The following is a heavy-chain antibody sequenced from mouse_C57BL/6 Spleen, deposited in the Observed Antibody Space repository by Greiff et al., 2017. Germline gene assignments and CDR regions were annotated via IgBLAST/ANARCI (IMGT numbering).Heavy chain of an antibody. CDR3: ARRAYDGYYVEGAMDY. V-gene: IGHV1-55*01. CDR1: GYTFTSYW. J-gene: IGHJ4*01. D-gene: IGHD2-3*01. CDR2: IYPGSGST. Sequence: QVQLQQPGAELVKPGASVKMSCKASGYTFTSYWITWVKQRPGQGLEWIGDIYPGSGSTNYNEKFKSKATLTVDTSSSTAYMQLSSLTSEDSAVYYCARRAYDGYYVEGAMDYWGQGTSVTVSS.